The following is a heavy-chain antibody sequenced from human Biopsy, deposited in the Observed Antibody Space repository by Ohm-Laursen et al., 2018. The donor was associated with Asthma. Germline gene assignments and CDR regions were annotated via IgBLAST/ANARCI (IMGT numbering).Heavy chain of an antibody. V-gene: IGHV3-53*01. Sequence: SLRLSCAASGFTVSRDHMFWVRQAPGKGLEWVSVIYSGGTSHTADSVRGRFTISRDFSKNTLHLQMHSLRVEDTAVYYCARGDSSGWSHYYFDYWGQGTRVTVSS. J-gene: IGHJ4*02. CDR2: IYSGGTS. D-gene: IGHD6-19*01. CDR1: GFTVSRDH. CDR3: ARGDSSGWSHYYFDY.